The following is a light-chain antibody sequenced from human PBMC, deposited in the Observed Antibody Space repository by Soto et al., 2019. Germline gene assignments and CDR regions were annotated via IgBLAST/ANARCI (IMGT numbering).Light chain of an antibody. J-gene: IGLJ1*01. Sequence: QSVLTQPPSVSGAPGQRVTISCTGSSSNTGAGYDVHWYQQLPGTAPKLLIYGSTNRPSGVPDRFSGSKSGASASLAITGLQAVDEADYYCQSYDSSLGGSYVFGTGTQLTVL. CDR3: QSYDSSLGGSYV. V-gene: IGLV1-40*01. CDR2: GST. CDR1: SSNTGAGYD.